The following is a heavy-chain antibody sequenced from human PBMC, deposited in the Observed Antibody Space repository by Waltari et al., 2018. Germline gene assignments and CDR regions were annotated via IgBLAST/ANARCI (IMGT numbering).Heavy chain of an antibody. J-gene: IGHJ4*02. D-gene: IGHD2-21*02. Sequence: EVQLVESGGDLLQPGGSLRLSCAASGFTFSGYAMGWVRQAPGRGVDWVSILDESGGTTFYADSVKGRFTVSRDNSRDTLYLQMNSLRAEDTAIYYCAKGRRDDSATSSYFDYWGQGTLVTVSS. V-gene: IGHV3-23*04. CDR3: AKGRRDDSATSSYFDY. CDR2: LDESGGTT. CDR1: GFTFSGYA.